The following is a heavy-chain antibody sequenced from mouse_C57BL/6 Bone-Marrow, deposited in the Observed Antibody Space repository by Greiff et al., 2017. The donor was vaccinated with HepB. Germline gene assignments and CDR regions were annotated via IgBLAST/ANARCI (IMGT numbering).Heavy chain of an antibody. CDR3: TTLGRGAQAAFAY. D-gene: IGHD3-2*02. CDR1: GFNIKDDY. J-gene: IGHJ3*01. V-gene: IGHV14-4*01. Sequence: VQLQQSGAELVRPGASVKLSCTASGFNIKDDYMHWVKQRPEQGLEWIGWIDPENGDTEYAKKFQGKATITADTSSNTAYLQLSSLTAEDTAVYYCTTLGRGAQAAFAYWGQGTLVTVSA. CDR2: IDPENGDT.